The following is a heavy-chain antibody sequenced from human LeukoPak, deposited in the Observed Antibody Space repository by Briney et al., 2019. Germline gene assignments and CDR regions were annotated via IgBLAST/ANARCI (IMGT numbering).Heavy chain of an antibody. D-gene: IGHD2-15*01. CDR1: GGSISSGGYY. CDR2: IYYGGST. CDR3: ARARRRRGGRFDY. V-gene: IGHV4-31*03. Sequence: SQTLSLTCTVSGGSISSGGYYWSWIRQHPGKGLEWIGYIYYGGSTYYNPSLKSRVTISVDTSKNQFSLKLSSVTAADTAVYYCARARRRRGGRFDYWGQGTLVTVSS. J-gene: IGHJ4*02.